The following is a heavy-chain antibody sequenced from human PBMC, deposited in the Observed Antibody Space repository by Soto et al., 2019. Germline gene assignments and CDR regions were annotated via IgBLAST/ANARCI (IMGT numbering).Heavy chain of an antibody. CDR3: AKDLKGYDFWSGLSRKDWFDP. CDR2: ISGSGGST. Sequence: GGSLRLSCAASGFTFSSYAMIWARQAPGQGPVWVSAISGSGGSTYYADSVKGRFTISRDNSKNTLYLQMNSLRAEDTAVYYCAKDLKGYDFWSGLSRKDWFDPWAQGNLVTVS. D-gene: IGHD3-3*01. V-gene: IGHV3-23*01. CDR1: GFTFSSYA. J-gene: IGHJ5*02.